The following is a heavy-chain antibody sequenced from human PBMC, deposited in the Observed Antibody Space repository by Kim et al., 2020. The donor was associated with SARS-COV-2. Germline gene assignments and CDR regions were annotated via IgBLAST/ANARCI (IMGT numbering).Heavy chain of an antibody. Sequence: NPSLKSRVTISVDTSKNQFSLKLSSVTAADTAVYYCGATVTKPASGRFDPWGQGTLVTVSS. D-gene: IGHD4-17*01. CDR3: GATVTKPASGRFDP. J-gene: IGHJ5*02. V-gene: IGHV4-39*07.